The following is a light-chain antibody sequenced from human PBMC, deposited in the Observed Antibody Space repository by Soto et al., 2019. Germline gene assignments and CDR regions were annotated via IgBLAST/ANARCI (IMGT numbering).Light chain of an antibody. J-gene: IGLJ1*01. CDR3: AAWDESLAAEV. CDR1: SSNIGTNT. V-gene: IGLV1-44*01. CDR2: SNN. Sequence: QSALTQPPSASGTPGQRVTISCSGRSSNIGTNTVHWYQQLPGTAPKVLIYSNNQRPSGVPDRFSGSKSGTSASLAISGLQSEDEADYYCAAWDESLAAEVFGPGTKVTVL.